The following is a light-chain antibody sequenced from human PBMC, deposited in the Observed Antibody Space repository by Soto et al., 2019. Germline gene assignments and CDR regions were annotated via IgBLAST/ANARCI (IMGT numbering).Light chain of an antibody. V-gene: IGLV1-44*01. CDR3: AAWYGTLHGVL. J-gene: IGLJ2*01. CDR2: NNN. Sequence: QSVLTQPPSASGTPGQRVTISCSGGSSDIGSNTVNWYQQVPGTAPKLLIYNNNQRPSGVPDRFSGARSGTSASLAISGLQSEDEGDYYGAAWYGTLHGVLFGGGTKRTVL. CDR1: SSDIGSNT.